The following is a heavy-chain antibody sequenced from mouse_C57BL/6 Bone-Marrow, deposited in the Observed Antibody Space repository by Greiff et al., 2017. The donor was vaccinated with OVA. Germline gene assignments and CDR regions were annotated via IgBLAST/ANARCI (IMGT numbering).Heavy chain of an antibody. CDR2: IDPENGDT. J-gene: IGHJ3*02. CDR3: TTPTVVASR. Sequence: VQLQQSGAELVRPGASVKLSCTASGFNIKDDYMHWVKQRPEQGLEWIGWIDPENGDTEYASKFQGKATITADTSSNTAYLQLSSLTSEDTAVYYCTTPTVVASRWGQGTLVTVSA. V-gene: IGHV14-4*01. D-gene: IGHD1-1*01. CDR1: GFNIKDDY.